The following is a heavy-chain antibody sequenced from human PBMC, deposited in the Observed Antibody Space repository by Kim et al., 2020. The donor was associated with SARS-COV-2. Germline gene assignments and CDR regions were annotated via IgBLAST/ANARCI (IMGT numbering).Heavy chain of an antibody. CDR2: ISAYYGNT. V-gene: IGHV1-18*01. CDR3: ARDGFGWDLRQDFDY. D-gene: IGHD1-26*01. CDR1: GYTFTSYG. J-gene: IGHJ4*02. Sequence: ASVKVSCKASGYTFTSYGISWVRQAPGQGLEWMGWISAYYGNTNYAQRLQGRVTMTTDTSTSTAYMELRSLRSDDTAVYYCARDGFGWDLRQDFDYWGQGTLVTVSS.